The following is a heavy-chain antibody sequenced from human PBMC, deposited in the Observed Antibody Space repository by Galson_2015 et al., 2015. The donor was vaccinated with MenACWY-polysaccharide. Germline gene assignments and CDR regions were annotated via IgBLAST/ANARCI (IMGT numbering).Heavy chain of an antibody. J-gene: IGHJ2*01. CDR2: IKQDGSEK. D-gene: IGHD6-19*01. CDR1: KFTFSSYW. CDR3: VRELAVAGSEWFYDL. V-gene: IGHV3-7*01. Sequence: SLRLSCAASKFTFSSYWINWVRQAPGKGLEWVANIKQDGSEKYYVDSVRGRFTISRDNAKNSLYLQMNSLRAGDTAVYYCVRELAVAGSEWFYDLWGRGTLVTVSS.